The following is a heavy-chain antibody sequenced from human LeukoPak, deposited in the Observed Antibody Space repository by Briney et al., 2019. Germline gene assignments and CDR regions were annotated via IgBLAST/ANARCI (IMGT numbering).Heavy chain of an antibody. CDR1: GGSISSYY. J-gene: IGHJ5*02. Sequence: PSETLSLTCAVSGGSISSYYWSWIRQPAGKGLEWIGRIFTSGNTKYNPSLKSRVTISVDTSKNQFSLKLSSVTAADTAVYYCARRSSGWYSYWFDPWGQGTLVTVSS. D-gene: IGHD6-19*01. CDR2: IFTSGNT. V-gene: IGHV4-4*07. CDR3: ARRSSGWYSYWFDP.